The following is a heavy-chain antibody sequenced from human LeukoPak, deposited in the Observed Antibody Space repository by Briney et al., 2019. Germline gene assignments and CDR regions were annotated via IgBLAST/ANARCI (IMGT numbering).Heavy chain of an antibody. V-gene: IGHV4-59*12. D-gene: IGHD3-22*01. Sequence: SETLSLTCTVSGGSIRTYYWTWIRQPPGKGLEWIVYIYYSGSNNYNPSLKSRVTISLDTSKNQFSLKLSSVTAADTAVYFCARDAAGEGRLVITWFDPWGQGTLVTVSS. CDR2: IYYSGSN. J-gene: IGHJ5*02. CDR1: GGSIRTYY. CDR3: ARDAAGEGRLVITWFDP.